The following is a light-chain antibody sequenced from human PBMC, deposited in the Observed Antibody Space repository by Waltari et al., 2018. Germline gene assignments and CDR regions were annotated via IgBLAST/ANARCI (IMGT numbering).Light chain of an antibody. V-gene: IGKV3-15*01. CDR1: QGISSD. CDR3: QQSKIWPA. Sequence: EIVMKQSPATLSVSPGERATLSCRASQGISSDLPWYQQKPGQAPRLLIFGASTRATGVPARFSGSGSGTEFTLTISSLQSEDFGVDYCQQSKIWPAFGQGTKVEIK. J-gene: IGKJ1*01. CDR2: GAS.